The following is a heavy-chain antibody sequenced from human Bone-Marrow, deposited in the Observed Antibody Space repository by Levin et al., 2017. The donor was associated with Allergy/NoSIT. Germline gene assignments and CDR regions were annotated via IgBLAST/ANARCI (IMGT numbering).Heavy chain of an antibody. D-gene: IGHD2-8*01. Sequence: SCTASGFTFSIYNMNWVRQAPGKGLEWISYISGSSSTKYYTDSVQGRFTISRDNAKNSLYLQMNSLRDEDTAVYYCARDMLYYSFYIDVWGKGTTVTVS. CDR2: ISGSSSTK. CDR1: GFTFSIYN. V-gene: IGHV3-48*02. CDR3: ARDMLYYSFYIDV. J-gene: IGHJ6*03.